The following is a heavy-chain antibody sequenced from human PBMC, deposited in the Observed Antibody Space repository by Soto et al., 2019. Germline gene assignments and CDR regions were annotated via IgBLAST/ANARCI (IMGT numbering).Heavy chain of an antibody. D-gene: IGHD2-2*01. J-gene: IGHJ3*02. Sequence: EVPLLESGGGLVQPGGSLRLSCAVSGFTFSSFAMTWVRQAPGKGLEWVSGISGGGGGSTYYADSVKGRFTISRDNSKNTLYLQMNSLRAEDTAVYYCAKRGCSSTGCYGIWGDTFDIWGQGTMVTVSS. CDR2: ISGGGGGST. CDR3: AKRGCSSTGCYGIWGDTFDI. CDR1: GFTFSSFA. V-gene: IGHV3-23*01.